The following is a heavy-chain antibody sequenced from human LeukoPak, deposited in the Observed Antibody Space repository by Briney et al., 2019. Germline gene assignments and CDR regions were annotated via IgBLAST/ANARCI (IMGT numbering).Heavy chain of an antibody. J-gene: IGHJ4*02. CDR1: GFSFSSYS. V-gene: IGHV3-21*01. CDR2: ISSSSSLI. D-gene: IGHD6-19*01. Sequence: GGSLRLSCAASGFSFSSYSMNWVRQAPGKGLEWVSSISSSSSLIYYADSVKGRFTISRDNAKKSMYLQMNSLRAEDTAVYYCASLSEQWLSDYWGQGTPVTASS. CDR3: ASLSEQWLSDY.